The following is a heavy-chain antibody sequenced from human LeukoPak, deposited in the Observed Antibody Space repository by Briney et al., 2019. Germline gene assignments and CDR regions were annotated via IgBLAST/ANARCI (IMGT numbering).Heavy chain of an antibody. V-gene: IGHV4-39*02. Sequence: SETLSLTCTVSGGSISSSSYYWDWIRQPPGKGLEWIGSIYYSGSTYYNPSLKSRVTISVDTSKNQFSLKLSSVTAADTAVYYCARDGGIVVVPAGRTHRRLDAFDIWGQGTMVTVSS. CDR3: ARDGGIVVVPAGRTHRRLDAFDI. CDR2: IYYSGST. J-gene: IGHJ3*02. CDR1: GGSISSSSYY. D-gene: IGHD2-2*01.